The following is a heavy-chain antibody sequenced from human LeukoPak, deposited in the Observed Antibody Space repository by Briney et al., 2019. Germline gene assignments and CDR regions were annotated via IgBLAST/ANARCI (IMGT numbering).Heavy chain of an antibody. D-gene: IGHD6-19*01. V-gene: IGHV3-23*01. Sequence: GGSLRLSCAASGFTFSSYAMSWVHQAPGKGLEWVSAISGSGGSTYYADSVKGRFTISRDNSKNTLYLQMNSLRAEDTAVYYCAKGVGGSSGIDYYWGQGTLVTVSS. CDR1: GFTFSSYA. CDR2: ISGSGGST. CDR3: AKGVGGSSGIDYY. J-gene: IGHJ4*02.